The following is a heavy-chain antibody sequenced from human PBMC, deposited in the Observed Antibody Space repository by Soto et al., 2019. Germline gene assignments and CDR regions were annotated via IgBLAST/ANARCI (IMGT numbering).Heavy chain of an antibody. V-gene: IGHV4-31*03. D-gene: IGHD1-26*01. CDR2: IYYTGST. J-gene: IGHJ4*02. CDR1: GGSIYTGGFY. CDR3: ATSLVTSRTRVDY. Sequence: SETLSLTCTVSGGSIYTGGFYWSWIRQLPGKGLEWLGYIYYTGSTQYTPSLKSRLTISTDTSDNQFSLRLTSVTAADTAVYYCATSLVTSRTRVDYWGQGTLVTVSS.